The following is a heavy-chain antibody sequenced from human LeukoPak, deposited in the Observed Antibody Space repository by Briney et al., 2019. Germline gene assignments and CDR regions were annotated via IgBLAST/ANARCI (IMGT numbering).Heavy chain of an antibody. CDR1: GGSISSSSYY. CDR3: AKETIVVVPAAILRYYYYYYMDV. Sequence: SETLSLTCTVSGGSISSSSYYWGWIRQPPGKGLEWIGSIYYSGSTYYNPSLKSRVTISVDTYKNKFSLKLSSVTAADTAVYYCAKETIVVVPAAILRYYYYYYMDVWGKGTTVTVSS. CDR2: IYYSGST. D-gene: IGHD2-2*02. J-gene: IGHJ6*03. V-gene: IGHV4-39*01.